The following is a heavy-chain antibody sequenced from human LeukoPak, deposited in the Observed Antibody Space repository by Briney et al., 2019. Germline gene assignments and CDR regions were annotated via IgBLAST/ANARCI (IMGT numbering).Heavy chain of an antibody. D-gene: IGHD1-26*01. Sequence: QPGGSLRLSCAASGFTFSSYSMNWVRQAPGKGLEWVSYISSSSSTIYYADSVKGRFTISRDNAKNSLYLQMNSLRAEDTAVYYCARDRTPRVGVPIWGQGTMVTVSS. CDR3: ARDRTPRVGVPI. CDR2: ISSSSSTI. CDR1: GFTFSSYS. V-gene: IGHV3-48*04. J-gene: IGHJ3*02.